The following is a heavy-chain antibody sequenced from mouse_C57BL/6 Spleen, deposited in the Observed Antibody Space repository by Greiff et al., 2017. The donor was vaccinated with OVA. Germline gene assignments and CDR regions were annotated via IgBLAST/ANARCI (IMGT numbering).Heavy chain of an antibody. Sequence: VQLQQSGAELVRPGASVKLYCTASGFNIKDDYMHWVKQRPEQGLEWIGWIDPENGDTEYASKFQGKATITADTSSNTAYLQLSSLTSEDTAVYYCTTGSSPYWYFDVWGTGTTVTVSS. J-gene: IGHJ1*03. V-gene: IGHV14-4*01. CDR1: GFNIKDDY. D-gene: IGHD1-1*01. CDR2: IDPENGDT. CDR3: TTGSSPYWYFDV.